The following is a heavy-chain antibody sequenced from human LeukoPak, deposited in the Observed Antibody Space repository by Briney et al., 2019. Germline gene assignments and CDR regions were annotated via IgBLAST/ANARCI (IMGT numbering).Heavy chain of an antibody. J-gene: IGHJ4*02. D-gene: IGHD6-13*01. V-gene: IGHV4-59*01. CDR1: GGSISSYY. CDR2: IYYSGST. Sequence: SETLSLTCTVSGGSISSYYWSWIRQPPGKGLEWIGYIYYSGSTNYNPSLKSRVTISVDTSKNQFSLKLSSVTAADTAVYYCARDLRGYSSSWSFDYWGQGTLDTVSS. CDR3: ARDLRGYSSSWSFDY.